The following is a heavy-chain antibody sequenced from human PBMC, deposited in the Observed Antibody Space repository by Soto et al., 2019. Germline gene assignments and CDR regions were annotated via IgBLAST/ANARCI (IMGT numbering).Heavy chain of an antibody. Sequence: SETLSLTCTVSGVSISSGPYSWGWIRQPPGKGLEWIGTFYYSGSTYYNPSLESRVTISVDTSKNQFSLKVSSVTAADTAMYYCARLGGYCSGTSCYGYYGMDVWGQGTTVTVSS. CDR2: FYYSGST. D-gene: IGHD2-2*01. J-gene: IGHJ6*02. CDR1: GVSISSGPYS. CDR3: ARLGGYCSGTSCYGYYGMDV. V-gene: IGHV4-39*01.